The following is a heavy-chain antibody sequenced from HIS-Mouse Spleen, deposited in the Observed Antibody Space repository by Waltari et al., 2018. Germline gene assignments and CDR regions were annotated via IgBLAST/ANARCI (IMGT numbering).Heavy chain of an antibody. D-gene: IGHD3-3*01. CDR1: GGPMSSYY. V-gene: IGHV4-4*07. Sequence: QVQLQESGPGLVKPSETLSLTCTVSGGPMSSYYWRWIRQPAGKGLEWIGRIDTSGSTNYNPSLKSRGTMSVDTSKNQFSLKLSSVTAADTAVYYCARDFHDFWSGYYGGDKKHDAFDIWGQGTMVTVSS. CDR3: ARDFHDFWSGYYGGDKKHDAFDI. J-gene: IGHJ3*02. CDR2: IDTSGST.